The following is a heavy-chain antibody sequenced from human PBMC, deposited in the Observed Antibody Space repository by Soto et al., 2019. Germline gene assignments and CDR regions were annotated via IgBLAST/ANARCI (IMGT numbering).Heavy chain of an antibody. V-gene: IGHV4-39*01. CDR1: GGSISSSSYY. Sequence: SETLSLTCTVSGGSISSSSYYWGWIRQPPGKGLEWIGSIYYSGSTYYNPSLKSRVTISVDTSKNQFSLKLSSVTAADTAVYYCARQHPYDLDYWGQGTLVTVSS. CDR3: ARQHPYDLDY. CDR2: IYYSGST. D-gene: IGHD5-12*01. J-gene: IGHJ4*02.